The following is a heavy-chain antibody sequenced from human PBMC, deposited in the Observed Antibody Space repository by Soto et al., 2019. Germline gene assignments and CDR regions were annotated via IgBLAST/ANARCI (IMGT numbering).Heavy chain of an antibody. D-gene: IGHD4-4*01. CDR1: GYTFTNYW. CDR2: IFPRDFDV. V-gene: IGHV5-51*01. J-gene: IGHJ5*01. CDR3: ARLVSLLQQIDS. Sequence: LTSSCQTSGYTFTNYWIAWVRQMPGGGLEWLGLIFPRDFDVRYSPSPEAQVTISSDRSTATAFLQWRSLEASDSALYFCARLVSLLQQIDSRGQGTTGTVSA.